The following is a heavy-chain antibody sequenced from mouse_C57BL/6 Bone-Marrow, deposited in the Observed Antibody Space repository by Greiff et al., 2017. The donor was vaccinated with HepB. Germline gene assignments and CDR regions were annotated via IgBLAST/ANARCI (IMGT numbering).Heavy chain of an antibody. CDR3: ARWGTTVDD. Sequence: QVQLQQSGPELVKPGASVKISCKASGYAFSSSWMNWVKQRPGKGLEWIGRIYPGDGDTNYNGKFKGKATLTADKSSSTAYMQLSSLTSEDSAVYFCARWGTTVDDWGQGTTLTVSS. CDR2: IYPGDGDT. V-gene: IGHV1-82*01. CDR1: GYAFSSSW. D-gene: IGHD1-1*01. J-gene: IGHJ2*01.